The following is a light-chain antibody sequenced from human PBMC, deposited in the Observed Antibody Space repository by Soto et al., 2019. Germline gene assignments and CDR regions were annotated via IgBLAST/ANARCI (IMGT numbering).Light chain of an antibody. Sequence: QSALTQPASVSGSPGQSITISCTGTSSDVGGYNYVSWYQQHPGKAPKLMIYDVSNRPSGVSNRFSGSKSGNTASLTISGLQAEAEADYYCSSYTSSSIVVFGGGTQLTVL. V-gene: IGLV2-14*01. CDR3: SSYTSSSIVV. J-gene: IGLJ2*01. CDR1: SSDVGGYNY. CDR2: DVS.